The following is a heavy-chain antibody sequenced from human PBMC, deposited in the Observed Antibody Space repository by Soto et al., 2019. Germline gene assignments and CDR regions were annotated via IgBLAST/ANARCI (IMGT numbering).Heavy chain of an antibody. Sequence: QVQLQESGPGLVKPSETLSLTCTVSGGSISSYYWSWIRQPPGKGLEWIGYIYYSGSTNYNPSLKSRVTISVDTSKNQFSLKLSSVTAADTAVYYCASNLFGEDAFDIWGQGTMVTVSS. V-gene: IGHV4-59*08. CDR1: GGSISSYY. J-gene: IGHJ3*02. CDR3: ASNLFGEDAFDI. CDR2: IYYSGST. D-gene: IGHD3-10*01.